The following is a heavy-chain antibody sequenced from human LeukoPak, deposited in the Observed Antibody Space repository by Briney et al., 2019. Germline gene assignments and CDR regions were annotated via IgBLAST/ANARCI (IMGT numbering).Heavy chain of an antibody. CDR2: IYKDGGT. D-gene: IGHD2-21*01. V-gene: IGHV3-66*02. CDR1: GLTVGSDY. CDR3: ARGGGVFCGGDCYRNFDY. J-gene: IGHJ4*02. Sequence: GGSLRLSCAASGLTVGSDYMSWVRQAPGKGLEWVSVIYKDGGTYYADSVKGRFTISRDTSKNTLSLQMNSLRPEDTAVYYCARGGGVFCGGDCYRNFDYWGQGTLVTVSS.